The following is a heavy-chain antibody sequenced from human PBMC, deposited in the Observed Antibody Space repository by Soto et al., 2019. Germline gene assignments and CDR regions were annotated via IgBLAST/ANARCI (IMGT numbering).Heavy chain of an antibody. CDR2: IKYDGSEK. D-gene: IGHD6-13*01. CDR3: AKDFSWSLDY. J-gene: IGHJ4*02. V-gene: IGHV3-7*01. CDR1: GFTFSSYW. Sequence: GSLRLSCAASGFTFSSYWMRWVRQAPGKGLEWVAQIKYDGSEKYYVGSVKGRFTISRDNAKNSLYLHMTSLRAEDTAIYYCAKDFSWSLDYWGQGSLVTVSS.